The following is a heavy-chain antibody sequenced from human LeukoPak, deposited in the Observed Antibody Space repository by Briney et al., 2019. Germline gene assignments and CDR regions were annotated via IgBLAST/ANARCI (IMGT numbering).Heavy chain of an antibody. J-gene: IGHJ4*02. CDR3: ARESSHSSGWYYFDY. Sequence: GASVKVSCKXSGYTFTSYGISWVRQASGQGLEWMGWISAYNGNTNYAQKLQGRVTMTTDTSTSTAYMELRSLRSDDTAVYYCARESSHSSGWYYFDYWGQGTLVTVSS. CDR2: ISAYNGNT. V-gene: IGHV1-18*01. CDR1: GYTFTSYG. D-gene: IGHD6-19*01.